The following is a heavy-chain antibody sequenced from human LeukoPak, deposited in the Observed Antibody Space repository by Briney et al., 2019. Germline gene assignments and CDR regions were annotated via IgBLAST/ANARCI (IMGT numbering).Heavy chain of an antibody. Sequence: GGSLRLSCAASGFIFSNYWMHWVHQAPGKGLVWVSHINSDGSTPRYADSVKGRFTISRDNAKNTLYLQMNSLRAEDTAVYYCAGGQLGGVWSYWGQGTLVTVSS. CDR3: AGGQLGGVWSY. D-gene: IGHD3-3*01. CDR2: INSDGSTP. J-gene: IGHJ4*02. CDR1: GFIFSNYW. V-gene: IGHV3-74*01.